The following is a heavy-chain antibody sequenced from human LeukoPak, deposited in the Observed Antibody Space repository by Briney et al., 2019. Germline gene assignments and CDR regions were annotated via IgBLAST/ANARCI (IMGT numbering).Heavy chain of an antibody. CDR3: ARADSSSWYRGGEFDY. Sequence: ASAKVSCKASGYTFTSYAMHWVRQAPGQRLEWMGWINAGNGNTKYSQKFQGRVTITRDTSASTAYMELSSLRSEDTAVYYCARADSSSWYRGGEFDYWGQGTLVTVSS. D-gene: IGHD6-13*01. J-gene: IGHJ4*02. CDR1: GYTFTSYA. V-gene: IGHV1-3*01. CDR2: INAGNGNT.